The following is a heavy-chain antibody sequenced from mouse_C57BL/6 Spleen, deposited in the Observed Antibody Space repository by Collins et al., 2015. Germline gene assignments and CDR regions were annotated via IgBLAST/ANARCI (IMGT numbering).Heavy chain of an antibody. CDR1: GFTFSDYG. V-gene: IGHV5-17*01. D-gene: IGHD2-4*01. CDR2: ISSGSSTI. J-gene: IGHJ4*01. CDR3: ANDYDAWDYYAMDY. Sequence: EVQLVESGGGLVKPGGSLKLSCAASGFTFSDYGMHWVRQAPEKGLEWVAYISSGSSTIYYADTVKGRFTISRDNAKNTLFLQMTSLRSEDTAMYYCANDYDAWDYYAMDYWGQGTSVTVSS.